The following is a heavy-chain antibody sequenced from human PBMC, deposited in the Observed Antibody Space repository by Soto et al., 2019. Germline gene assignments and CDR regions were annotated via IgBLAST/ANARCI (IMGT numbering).Heavy chain of an antibody. CDR2: ISGSGGST. CDR1: GCTFSSYA. V-gene: IGHV3-23*01. CDR3: AKDRLLGGWYGGGSDY. Sequence: PGGSLRLSCAASGCTFSSYAMSWVRQAPGKGLEWVSAISGSGGSTYYADSVKGRFTISRDNSKNTLYLQMNSLRAEDTVVYYCAKDRLLGGWYGGGSDYWGQGTLVTGSS. J-gene: IGHJ4*02. D-gene: IGHD6-19*01.